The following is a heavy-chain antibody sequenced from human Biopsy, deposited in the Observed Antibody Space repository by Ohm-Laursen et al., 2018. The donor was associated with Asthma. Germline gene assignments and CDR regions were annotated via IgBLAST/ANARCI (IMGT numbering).Heavy chain of an antibody. CDR1: RGSVNSDKYY. Sequence: GTLSLTCTVSRGSVNSDKYYWSWIRQAPGKGLEWIAYVFYSGATNYNPSLKSRAALSIDTSKNQFSLRLTFLSASDTAVYYCARGTIVAGIDYWGQGTLVTVSS. D-gene: IGHD2-21*01. V-gene: IGHV4-61*01. CDR2: VFYSGAT. CDR3: ARGTIVAGIDY. J-gene: IGHJ4*02.